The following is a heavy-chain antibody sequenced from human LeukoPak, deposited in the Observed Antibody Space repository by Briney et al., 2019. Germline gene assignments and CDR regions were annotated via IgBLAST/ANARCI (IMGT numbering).Heavy chain of an antibody. D-gene: IGHD3-22*01. J-gene: IGHJ3*02. CDR1: GFTVSSNY. CDR3: ARVVVITRGDAFDI. Sequence: PGGSLRLSCAASGFTVSSNYMSWVRQAPGKGLEWVSVIYSGGSTYYADSVKGRFTISRDNSKNTLYLQMNSLRAEDTAVYYCARVVVITRGDAFDIWGQGTMVTVSS. CDR2: IYSGGST. V-gene: IGHV3-53*01.